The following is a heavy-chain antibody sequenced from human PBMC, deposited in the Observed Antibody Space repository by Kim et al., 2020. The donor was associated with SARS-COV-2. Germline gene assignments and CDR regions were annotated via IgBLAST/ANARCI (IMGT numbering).Heavy chain of an antibody. CDR3: ARDYEKAGEAVGGYFYF. CDR1: GGTFSSYN. CDR2: IIPIFGTA. D-gene: IGHD1-26*01. Sequence: SVKVSCKASGGTFSSYNVNWVRQAPGQGLEWMAGIIPIFGTANYAQKFQGRVTITADESTSTAYMELRRLRSEDTAVYFCARDYEKAGEAVGGYFYFWGQGTVVTVSS. V-gene: IGHV1-69*13. J-gene: IGHJ4*02.